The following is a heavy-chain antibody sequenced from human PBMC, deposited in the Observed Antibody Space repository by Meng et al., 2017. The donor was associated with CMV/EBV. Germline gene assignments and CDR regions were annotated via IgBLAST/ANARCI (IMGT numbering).Heavy chain of an antibody. CDR3: ARDLRVDSSSYYYFDY. Sequence: SETLSLTCTVSGGSISSYYWSWIRQPPGKGLEWIGYLYYSGSTNYNPSLKSRVTISVDTSKNQFSLKLSSVTAADTAVYYCARDLRVDSSSYYYFDYWGQGTLVTVSS. D-gene: IGHD6-13*01. CDR1: GGSISSYY. CDR2: LYYSGST. V-gene: IGHV4-59*01. J-gene: IGHJ4*02.